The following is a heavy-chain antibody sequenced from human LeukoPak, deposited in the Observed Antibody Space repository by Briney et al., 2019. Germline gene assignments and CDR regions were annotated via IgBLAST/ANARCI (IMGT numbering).Heavy chain of an antibody. CDR2: ISDDGSRQ. J-gene: IGHJ4*02. D-gene: IGHD3-10*01. Sequence: GRSLRLSCAASGFSFSNYAIHWGRQAPGKGLEWVAFISDDGSRQHYADSVKGRFTISRDNSKNTLNLQMNSLRAEDTAVYYCVKDRTGTYTLDYWGQGTLVTVSS. V-gene: IGHV3-30-3*02. CDR1: GFSFSNYA. CDR3: VKDRTGTYTLDY.